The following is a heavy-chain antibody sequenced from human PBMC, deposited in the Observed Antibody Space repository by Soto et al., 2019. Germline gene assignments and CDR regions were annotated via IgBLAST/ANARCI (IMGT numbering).Heavy chain of an antibody. Sequence: PGGSLRLSCAASGFTFDDYAMHWVRQAPGKGLEWVSGISWDSGSIGYADSVKGRFTISRDNAKNSLYLQMNSLRAEDTALYYCAKDGGSYSDATSWYFDLWGRGTLVTVSS. V-gene: IGHV3-9*01. CDR3: AKDGGSYSDATSWYFDL. CDR1: GFTFDDYA. J-gene: IGHJ2*01. D-gene: IGHD1-26*01. CDR2: ISWDSGSI.